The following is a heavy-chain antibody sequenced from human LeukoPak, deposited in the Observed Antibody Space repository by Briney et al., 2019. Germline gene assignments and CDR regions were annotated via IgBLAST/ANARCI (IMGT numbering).Heavy chain of an antibody. D-gene: IGHD6-13*01. CDR3: ARESSSWKGYFDY. V-gene: IGHV1-69*04. Sequence: ASVKVSCKASGGTFISYAISWVRQAPGQGLEWMGRIIPILGIANYAQKFQGRVTITADKSTSTAYMELSSLRSEDTAVYYCARESSSWKGYFDYWGQGTLVTVSS. J-gene: IGHJ4*02. CDR2: IIPILGIA. CDR1: GGTFISYA.